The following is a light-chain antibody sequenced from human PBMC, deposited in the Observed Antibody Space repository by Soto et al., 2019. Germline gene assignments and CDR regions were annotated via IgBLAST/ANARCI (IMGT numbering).Light chain of an antibody. V-gene: IGLV2-14*03. CDR3: SSYSISSTRV. J-gene: IGLJ3*02. CDR2: DVV. CDR1: SSDIGDYNY. Sequence: QSALTQPASVSGSPGQSIAISCTGTSSDIGDYNYVSWYQQHPGKVPKLIIYDVVKRPSGVSDRFSGSKSGSTASLTISRLQAEDEAYYYCSSYSISSTRVFGGGTKVTVL.